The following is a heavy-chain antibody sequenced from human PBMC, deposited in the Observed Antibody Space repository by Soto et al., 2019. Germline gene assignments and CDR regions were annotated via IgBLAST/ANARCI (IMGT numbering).Heavy chain of an antibody. CDR3: AKDRVVTAIRGYYYYYGMDV. CDR1: GFTFSSYG. Sequence: GWSLRLSCAASGFTFSSYGMHWVRQAPGKGLEWVAVISYDGSNKYYADSVKGRFTISRDNSKNTLYLQMNSLRAEDTAVYYCAKDRVVTAIRGYYYYYGMDVWGQGTLVTVSS. V-gene: IGHV3-30*18. J-gene: IGHJ6*02. CDR2: ISYDGSNK. D-gene: IGHD2-21*02.